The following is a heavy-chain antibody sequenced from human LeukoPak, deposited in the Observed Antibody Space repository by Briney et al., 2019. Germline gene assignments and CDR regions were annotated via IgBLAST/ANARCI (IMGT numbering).Heavy chain of an antibody. CDR1: GFTFSSYS. J-gene: IGHJ4*02. D-gene: IGHD3-16*02. CDR2: ISSSSSYI. V-gene: IGHV3-21*01. CDR3: ASSFGVIPTYYFDY. Sequence: GGSLRLSCAASGFTFSSYSMNWVRQAPGKGLEWVSSISSSSSYIYYADSVKGRFTISRDNAKNSLYLQMNSLRAEDTAVYYCASSFGVIPTYYFDYWGQGTLVTVSS.